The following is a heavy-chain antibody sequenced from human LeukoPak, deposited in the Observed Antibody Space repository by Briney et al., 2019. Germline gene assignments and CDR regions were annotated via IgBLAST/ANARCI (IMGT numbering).Heavy chain of an antibody. CDR3: AGAGIQLRFNDAFDM. J-gene: IGHJ3*02. CDR2: ISSSSSTI. V-gene: IGHV3-48*01. D-gene: IGHD5-18*01. CDR1: GFTFSSYN. Sequence: GGSLRLSCAASGFTFSSYNMNWVRQAPGKGLEWVSYISSSSSTIYYADSVKGRFTISRDNAKNSLYLQMNNLRAEDTALYYCAGAGIQLRFNDAFDMWGQGTMVTVSS.